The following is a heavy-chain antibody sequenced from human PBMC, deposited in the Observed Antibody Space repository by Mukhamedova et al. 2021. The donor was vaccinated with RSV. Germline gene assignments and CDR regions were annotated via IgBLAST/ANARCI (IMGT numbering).Heavy chain of an antibody. V-gene: IGHV5-51*01. J-gene: IGHJ4*02. Sequence: SFQGQVTISADKSINTAYLQWGSLKASDTAMYYCARHWPYSNTGRSYFDFWGQGTLVTVSS. D-gene: IGHD3-16*02. CDR3: ARHWPYSNTGRSYFDF.